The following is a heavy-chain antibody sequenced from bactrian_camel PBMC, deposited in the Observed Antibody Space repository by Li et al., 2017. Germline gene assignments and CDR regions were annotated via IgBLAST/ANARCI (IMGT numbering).Heavy chain of an antibody. Sequence: VQLVDSGGGLVQPGGSLRLSCAAPGFTFGSYSMSWVRQAPGKGLEWVSGIASEPGGGVAQYADSVKDRFTISRDNSKNTLYLQMNSLKSEDTALYYCSTDGTVPRFAYWGQGTQVTV. J-gene: IGHJ6*01. CDR2: IASEPGGGVA. CDR1: GFTFGSYS. CDR3: STDGTVPRFAY. V-gene: IGHV3S40*01. D-gene: IGHD6*01.